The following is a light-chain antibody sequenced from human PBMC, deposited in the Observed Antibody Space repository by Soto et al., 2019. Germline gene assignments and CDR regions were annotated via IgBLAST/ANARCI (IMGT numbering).Light chain of an antibody. CDR2: EDN. J-gene: IGLJ1*01. Sequence: NFMLTQPHSVSESPGKTVTISCTRSSGSIASSYVQWYQQRPGSAPTTVIYEDNQRPSGVPDRFSGSIDSSSNSASLTISGLKTEDEADYYCQSYDSSNQVVFGTGTKVTVL. CDR3: QSYDSSNQVV. V-gene: IGLV6-57*03. CDR1: SGSIASSY.